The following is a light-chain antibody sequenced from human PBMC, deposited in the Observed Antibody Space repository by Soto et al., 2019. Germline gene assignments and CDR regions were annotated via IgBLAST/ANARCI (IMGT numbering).Light chain of an antibody. CDR3: LQDYNYPLT. CDR1: QGIRHY. CDR2: AAS. V-gene: IGKV1-6*01. J-gene: IGKJ4*01. Sequence: AIQMTQSPSSLSASVGDRVTITCRASQGIRHYLGWYQQKPGKAPKLLIYAASSLQSGVPSRFSGSGSGTEFTLTISSLQTEDFATYYCLQDYNYPLTFGGGTKVEIK.